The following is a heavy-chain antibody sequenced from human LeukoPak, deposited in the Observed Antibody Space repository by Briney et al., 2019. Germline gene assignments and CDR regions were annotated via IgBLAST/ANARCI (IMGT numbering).Heavy chain of an antibody. Sequence: SETLSLTCTVSGGSISSSSYYWGWIRQPPGKGLEWIGSIYYSGNTYYNPSLKSRVTISLDMSKNQFSLKLSSVTAADTAVYYCAREPGWVVPARGVTFWGQGTLVSVSS. CDR3: AREPGWVVPARGVTF. J-gene: IGHJ4*02. V-gene: IGHV4-39*07. CDR2: IYYSGNT. D-gene: IGHD2-15*01. CDR1: GGSISSSSYY.